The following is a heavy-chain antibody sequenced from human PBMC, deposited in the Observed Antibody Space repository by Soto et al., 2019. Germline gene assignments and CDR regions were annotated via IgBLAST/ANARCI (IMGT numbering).Heavy chain of an antibody. V-gene: IGHV3-33*01. J-gene: IGHJ4*02. CDR3: ARNLLAVVRGSLGY. Sequence: QVQLVESGGGVVQPGRSLRLSCAASGFTFSSYGMHWVRQAPGKGLEWVEVIWYDGSNKYYADSVKGRFTISRDNSKNTQYLQMNSLSAEDTAVYYCARNLLAVVRGSLGYWGQGTLVTVSS. CDR1: GFTFSSYG. CDR2: IWYDGSNK. D-gene: IGHD3-10*01.